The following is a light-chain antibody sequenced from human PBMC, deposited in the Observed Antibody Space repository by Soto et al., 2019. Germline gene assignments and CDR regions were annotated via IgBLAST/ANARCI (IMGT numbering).Light chain of an antibody. V-gene: IGKV3-15*01. CDR2: GAS. Sequence: EIAMTQSPVTLSVSPGERVTLSCRASQSVSSNLAWYQQKPGQAPRLLIYGASTRATGIPARFSGSGSGTEFTLTISSLQSEDFAVYYCQQYNNWPPSFTFGPGTKVDIK. CDR1: QSVSSN. CDR3: QQYNNWPPSFT. J-gene: IGKJ3*01.